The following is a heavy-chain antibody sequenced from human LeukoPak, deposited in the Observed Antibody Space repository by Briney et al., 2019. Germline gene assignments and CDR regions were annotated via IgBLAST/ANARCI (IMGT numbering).Heavy chain of an antibody. V-gene: IGHV1-69*13. Sequence: SVKVSCEASGGTFSSYAISWVRQAPGQGLEWMGGIIPIFGTANYAQKFQGRVTITADESTSTAYMELSSLRSEDTAVYYCALAARSWFDPWGQGTLVTVSS. CDR2: IIPIFGTA. CDR3: ALAARSWFDP. CDR1: GGTFSSYA. D-gene: IGHD2-15*01. J-gene: IGHJ5*02.